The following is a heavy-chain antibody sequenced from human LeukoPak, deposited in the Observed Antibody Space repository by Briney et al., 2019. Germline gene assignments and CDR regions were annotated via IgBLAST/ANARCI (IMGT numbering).Heavy chain of an antibody. CDR1: GFTFSRHS. J-gene: IGHJ4*02. CDR3: ARDEDTDIVVVPHIDC. Sequence: GGSVRLSCGASGFTFSRHSMNWVRQAPGKGLEWVAYISTSSYTIYYADYVKGRFTISRDNAKNSVYLQMNSLRYDDTAVYFCARDEDTDIVVVPHIDCWGPASLLTASS. D-gene: IGHD2-15*01. V-gene: IGHV3-48*02. CDR2: ISTSSYTI.